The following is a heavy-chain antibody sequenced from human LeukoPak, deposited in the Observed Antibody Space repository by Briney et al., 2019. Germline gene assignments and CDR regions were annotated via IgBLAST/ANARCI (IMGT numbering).Heavy chain of an antibody. V-gene: IGHV4-4*07. D-gene: IGHD5/OR15-5a*01. J-gene: IGHJ2*01. CDR3: ATRPKFMSTYFDL. CDR2: VYTSGSP. Sequence: SETLSLTCTVTGGSISGYHWNWIRQPAGKGLEWLGRVYTSGSPNYNPSLKGRVTMSLDTSKNQFSLKLRSVTAADTAVYYCATRPKFMSTYFDLWGRGTLVTVSS. CDR1: GGSISGYH.